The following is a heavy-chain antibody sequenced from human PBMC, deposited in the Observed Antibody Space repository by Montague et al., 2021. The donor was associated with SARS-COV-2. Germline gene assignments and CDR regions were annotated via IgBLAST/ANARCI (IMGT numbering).Heavy chain of an antibody. V-gene: IGHV4-39*01. CDR3: ARHSGDYTIFGVVIYYMDV. J-gene: IGHJ6*03. CDR1: GGSISSSSHY. Sequence: ETLSLTCTVSGGSISSSSHYWGWIRQPPGKGLEWIGSIYHSGSTYYNPSLKSRVTISVDTSKDQFSLKLSSVTAADTAVFYCARHSGDYTIFGVVIYYMDVWGKGTTVTVSS. D-gene: IGHD3-3*01. CDR2: IYHSGST.